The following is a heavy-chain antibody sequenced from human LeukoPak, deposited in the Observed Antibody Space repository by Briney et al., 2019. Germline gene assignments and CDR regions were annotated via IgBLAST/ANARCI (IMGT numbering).Heavy chain of an antibody. CDR3: AKFLPTHIMVANYCFNY. CDR1: GFTFSSYA. D-gene: IGHD2-21*01. V-gene: IGHV3-23*01. CDR2: ISGSGGST. Sequence: GGSLRLSCAASGFTFSSYAMSWVRQAPGKGLEWVSAISGSGGSTYYADSVKGRFTISRDNSKNTLYLQMNSLRAEDTAVYYCAKFLPTHIMVANYCFNYWGQGTLVTVSS. J-gene: IGHJ4*02.